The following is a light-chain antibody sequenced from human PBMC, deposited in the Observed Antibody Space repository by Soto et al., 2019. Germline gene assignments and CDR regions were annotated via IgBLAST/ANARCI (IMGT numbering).Light chain of an antibody. Sequence: EIVMTQSPATLSLSPGERASLPCRASQSISSDLAWYQQKPGQAPRLLIYGTSTTATDIPARFSGSGSGTEFTLTISSLQSEDFAVYHCQQYNNWPWTFGQGTKV. CDR3: QQYNNWPWT. J-gene: IGKJ1*01. CDR1: QSISSD. V-gene: IGKV3-15*01. CDR2: GTS.